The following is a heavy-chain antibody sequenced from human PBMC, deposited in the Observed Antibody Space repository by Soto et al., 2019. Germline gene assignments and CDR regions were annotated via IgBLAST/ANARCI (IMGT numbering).Heavy chain of an antibody. V-gene: IGHV4-31*03. CDR3: ARGIAAAGHFDY. D-gene: IGHD6-13*01. Sequence: QVQLQESGPGLVKPSQTLSLTCTVSGGSISSGGYYWSWIRQHPVKGLEWIGYISSSGNTYYNPSRKSRVTISVDPSKNQVSLKLSSVTAADTDVYYCARGIAAAGHFDYWGQGTLVTVSS. J-gene: IGHJ4*02. CDR1: GGSISSGGYY. CDR2: ISSSGNT.